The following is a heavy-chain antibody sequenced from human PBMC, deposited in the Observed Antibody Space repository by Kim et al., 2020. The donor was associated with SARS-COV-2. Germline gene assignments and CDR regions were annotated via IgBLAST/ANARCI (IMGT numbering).Heavy chain of an antibody. D-gene: IGHD2-21*02. CDR3: ARLPFCGGDCENHYYNGMDV. J-gene: IGHJ6*02. CDR1: GFSFSIHT. V-gene: IGHV3-21*06. CDR2: ISIRSTYI. Sequence: GGSLRLSCAASGFSFSIHTMNWVRQAPGKGLEWVSSISIRSTYIYYADSVQGRFTISRDNAQNSLYLQMTSLRVEDTAVYYCARLPFCGGDCENHYYNGMDVWGQGTTVIVSS.